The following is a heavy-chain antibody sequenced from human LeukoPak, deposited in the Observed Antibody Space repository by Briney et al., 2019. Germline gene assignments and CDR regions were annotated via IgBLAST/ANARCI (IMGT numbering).Heavy chain of an antibody. CDR1: DGSINGYY. Sequence: SETLSLTCSVSDGSINGYYWKWIRQPPGGGLEWIGCIHPSGSAHYNPSLKNRVTISLDTSSNRFFLNINSVAAADTALYYCARGIDAYKVAYWGQGTLVTASS. CDR3: ARGIDAYKVAY. J-gene: IGHJ4*02. V-gene: IGHV4-4*07. D-gene: IGHD5-24*01. CDR2: IHPSGSA.